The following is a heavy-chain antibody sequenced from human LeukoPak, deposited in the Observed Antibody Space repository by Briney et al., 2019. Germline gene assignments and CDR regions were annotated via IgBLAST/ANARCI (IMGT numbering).Heavy chain of an antibody. CDR2: FSNDGSST. Sequence: TGGSLRLSCAASGFTFSSYWMHWVRQAPGKGLVWVSLFSNDGSSTSYADSVKGRFTISRDNAKNTLYLQMNSLRAEDTAVYYCARGTWLGTPNFDYWGQGTLVTVSS. D-gene: IGHD1-14*01. V-gene: IGHV3-74*01. J-gene: IGHJ4*02. CDR3: ARGTWLGTPNFDY. CDR1: GFTFSSYW.